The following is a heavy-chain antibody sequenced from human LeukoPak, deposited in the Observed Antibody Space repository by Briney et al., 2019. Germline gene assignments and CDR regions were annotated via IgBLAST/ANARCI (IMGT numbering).Heavy chain of an antibody. D-gene: IGHD1-26*01. CDR3: ARSVGATQGDAFDI. J-gene: IGHJ3*02. Sequence: GGSLRLSCAASGFTVSSNYMSWVRQAPGKGLEWVSVIYSGGSTYYADSVKGRFTISRGNSKNTLYLQMNSLRAEDTAVYYCARSVGATQGDAFDIWGQGTMVTVSS. CDR2: IYSGGST. CDR1: GFTVSSNY. V-gene: IGHV3-66*01.